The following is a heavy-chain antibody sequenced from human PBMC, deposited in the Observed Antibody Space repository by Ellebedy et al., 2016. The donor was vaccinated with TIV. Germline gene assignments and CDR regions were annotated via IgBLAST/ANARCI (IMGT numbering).Heavy chain of an antibody. CDR3: ARGSSDGMTNFDY. CDR1: GGSFSGYS. J-gene: IGHJ4*02. V-gene: IGHV4-34*01. Sequence: GSLRLSCAVYGGSFSGYSWNWIRQPPGKGLDWIGEINHGGTTNYNPSLKSRVTISVDTSKNQFSLKVSSVTAADTAVYLCARGSSDGMTNFDYWGQGTLVTVSS. CDR2: INHGGTT. D-gene: IGHD5-24*01.